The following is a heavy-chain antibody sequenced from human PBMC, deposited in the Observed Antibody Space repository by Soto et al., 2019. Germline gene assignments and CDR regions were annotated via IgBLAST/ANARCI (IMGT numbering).Heavy chain of an antibody. CDR2: ISRSSTGI. CDR3: ASAVTWGLDV. J-gene: IGHJ6*01. Sequence: EVQLVESGGGLVQPGGSLRLSCAASGFTFSLYSMSWVRQAPGKGLEWVSYISRSSTGIHYADSVKGRFTISRDDVTKSMHLQMNSLRDGDTSVYYCASAVTWGLDVWGQGTTVSISS. D-gene: IGHD3-10*01. V-gene: IGHV3-48*02. CDR1: GFTFSLYS.